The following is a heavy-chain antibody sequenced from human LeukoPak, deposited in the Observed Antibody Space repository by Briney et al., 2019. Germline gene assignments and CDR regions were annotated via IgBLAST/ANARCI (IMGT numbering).Heavy chain of an antibody. D-gene: IGHD2-15*01. Sequence: ASVKVSYKASGYTFTGYYMHWVRQAPGQGLEWMGWINPNSGGTNYAQKFQGRVTMTRDTSISTAYMELSRLRSDDTAVYYCARGAADTLAGYYYYYMDVWGKGTTVTVSS. CDR1: GYTFTGYY. V-gene: IGHV1-2*02. CDR2: INPNSGGT. J-gene: IGHJ6*03. CDR3: ARGAADTLAGYYYYYMDV.